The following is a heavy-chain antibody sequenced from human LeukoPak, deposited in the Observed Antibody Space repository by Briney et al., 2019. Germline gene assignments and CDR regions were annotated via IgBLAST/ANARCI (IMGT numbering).Heavy chain of an antibody. J-gene: IGHJ4*02. Sequence: PGGSLRLSCAASGFIVSSNYMSWVRQAPGKGLEWVSVISSGGNTYYADSVKGRFTISRDNSKNTMYLQMSSLRAEDTAVYYCGRLTNWGQGTLVTVSS. CDR1: GFIVSSNY. D-gene: IGHD1-1*01. CDR2: ISSGGNT. CDR3: GRLTN. V-gene: IGHV3-53*01.